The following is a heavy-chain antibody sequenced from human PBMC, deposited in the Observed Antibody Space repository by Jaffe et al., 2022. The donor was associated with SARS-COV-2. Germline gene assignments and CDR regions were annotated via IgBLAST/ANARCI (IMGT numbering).Heavy chain of an antibody. CDR1: GFTFSSYA. Sequence: EVQLLESGGGLVQPGGSLRLSCAASGFTFSSYAMNWVRQAPGKGLEWVSAISGSGGSTYYADSVKGRFTISRDNSKNTLYLQMNSLRAEDTAVYYCAKASGVGGGSYDFDYWGQGTLVTVSS. V-gene: IGHV3-23*01. CDR3: AKASGVGGGSYDFDY. CDR2: ISGSGGST. D-gene: IGHD1-26*01. J-gene: IGHJ4*02.